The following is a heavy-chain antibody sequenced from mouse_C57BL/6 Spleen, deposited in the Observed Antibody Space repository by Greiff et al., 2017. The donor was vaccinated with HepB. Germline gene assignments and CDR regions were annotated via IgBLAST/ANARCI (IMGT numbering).Heavy chain of an antibody. Sequence: VKLQESGAELVKPGASVKLSCKASGYTFTSYWMHWVKQRPGQGLEWIGMIHPNSGSTNYNEKFKSKATLTVDKSSSTAYMQLSSLTSEDSAVYYCARGTGYGNPWFAYWGQGTLVTVSA. CDR2: IHPNSGST. CDR1: GYTFTSYW. J-gene: IGHJ3*01. CDR3: ARGTGYGNPWFAY. D-gene: IGHD2-1*01. V-gene: IGHV1-64*01.